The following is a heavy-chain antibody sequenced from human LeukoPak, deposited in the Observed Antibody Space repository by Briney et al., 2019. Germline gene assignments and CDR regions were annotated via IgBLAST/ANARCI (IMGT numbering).Heavy chain of an antibody. J-gene: IGHJ5*02. V-gene: IGHV3-21*01. D-gene: IGHD1-7*01. Sequence: PGGSLRLSCAASGFAFSYYTINWVRQAPGKGLEWVSSISGSSSSISNADSVMGRFTISRDNSKNSLYLQMNSLRAEDTAVYYCARVYNWNSNWFDPWGQGTLVTVSS. CDR3: ARVYNWNSNWFDP. CDR2: ISGSSSSI. CDR1: GFAFSYYT.